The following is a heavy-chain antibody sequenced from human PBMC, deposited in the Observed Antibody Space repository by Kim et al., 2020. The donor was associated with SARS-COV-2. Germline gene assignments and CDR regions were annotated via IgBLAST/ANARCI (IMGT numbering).Heavy chain of an antibody. CDR1: VGSISSYY. CDR3: ATVGSYYDSSGRDHTYFHH. Sequence: SETLSLTCTVSVGSISSYYWSWIRQPPGKGLEWIGYIYYSGSTNYNPSLKSRVSISVDTSKNQFSLRLSSVTAADTAVYYCATVGSYYDSSGRDHTYFHHWGQGTLVTVSS. CDR2: IYYSGST. D-gene: IGHD3-22*01. J-gene: IGHJ1*01. V-gene: IGHV4-59*08.